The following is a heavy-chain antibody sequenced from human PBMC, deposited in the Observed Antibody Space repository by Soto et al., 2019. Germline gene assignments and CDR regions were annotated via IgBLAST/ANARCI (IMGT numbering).Heavy chain of an antibody. CDR2: TYYRSKWYN. CDR3: AREAITIFGVVTLKFDP. Sequence: SQTLSLTCAISGDSVSSNSAAWNWIRQSPSRGLEWLGRTYYRSKWYNDYAVSVKSRITINPDTSKNQFSLQLNSVTPEDTVVYYCAREAITIFGVVTLKFDPWGQGTLVTVSS. CDR1: GDSVSSNSAA. V-gene: IGHV6-1*01. J-gene: IGHJ5*02. D-gene: IGHD3-3*01.